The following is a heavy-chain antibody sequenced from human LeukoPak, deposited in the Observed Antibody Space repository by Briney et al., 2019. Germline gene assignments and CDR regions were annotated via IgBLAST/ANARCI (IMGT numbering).Heavy chain of an antibody. CDR2: ISSSSSYI. J-gene: IGHJ6*02. Sequence: PGGSLRLSCAASGFTFSSYSMNWVRQAPGKGLEWVSSISSSSSYIYYADSVKGRFTISRDNAKNSLYLQMNSLRAEDTAVYYCARRGTVVVPAAIVDYGMDVWGQGTTVTVSS. CDR3: ARRGTVVVPAAIVDYGMDV. D-gene: IGHD2-2*01. CDR1: GFTFSSYS. V-gene: IGHV3-21*01.